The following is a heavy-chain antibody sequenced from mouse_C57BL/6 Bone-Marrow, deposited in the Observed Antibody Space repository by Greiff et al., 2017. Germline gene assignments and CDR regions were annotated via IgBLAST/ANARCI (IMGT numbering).Heavy chain of an antibody. CDR2: IYPGSGNT. V-gene: IGHV1-76*01. J-gene: IGHJ2*01. CDR1: GYTFTDYY. Sequence: VQLQQSGPELVRPGASVKLSCKASGYTFTDYYINWVKQRPGQGLEWIARIYPGSGNTYYNEKFKGKATLTAEKSSSTAYMQLSSLTSEDSAVYFCARKGWLLPLDYWGQGTTLTVSS. D-gene: IGHD2-3*01. CDR3: ARKGWLLPLDY.